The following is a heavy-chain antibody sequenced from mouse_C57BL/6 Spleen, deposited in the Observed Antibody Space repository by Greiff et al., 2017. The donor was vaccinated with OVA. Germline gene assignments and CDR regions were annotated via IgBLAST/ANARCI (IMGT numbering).Heavy chain of an antibody. CDR3: ARSVYDGYDFDV. D-gene: IGHD2-3*01. Sequence: EVKLVESGGDLVKPGGSLKLSCAASGFTFSSYGMSWVRQTPDKRLEWVATISSGGSYTYYPDSVKGRFTISRDNAKNTLYLQMSSLKSEDTAMYYCARSVYDGYDFDVWGTGTTVTVSS. V-gene: IGHV5-6*01. J-gene: IGHJ1*03. CDR2: ISSGGSYT. CDR1: GFTFSSYG.